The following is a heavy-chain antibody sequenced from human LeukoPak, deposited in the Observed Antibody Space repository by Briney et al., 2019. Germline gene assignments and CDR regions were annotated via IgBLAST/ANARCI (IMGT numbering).Heavy chain of an antibody. CDR1: GGSFSTYY. CDR3: ARGGGYSYYDY. D-gene: IGHD5-18*01. CDR2: INHGGFT. J-gene: IGHJ4*02. Sequence: PSETLSLTCAVYGGSFSTYYWSWIRQPPGKGLGWIGEINHGGFTNYNPSLKSRVTISVDTSKNQFSLRLSSLTAADTAVYFCARGGGYSYYDYWGQGTLVTVSS. V-gene: IGHV4-34*01.